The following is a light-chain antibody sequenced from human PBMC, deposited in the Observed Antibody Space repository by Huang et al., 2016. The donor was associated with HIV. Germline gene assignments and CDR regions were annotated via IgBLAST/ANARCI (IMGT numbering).Light chain of an antibody. Sequence: DIQMTQSPSSLSASVGDRVTITCQASQDIRIYLNWYQQRPGKAPKVLSYDASNLETGLPSRFSGSGSGTDFTLIISSRQPEDIATYYCQQYDKYPFAFGPGTKVDIK. J-gene: IGKJ3*01. CDR3: QQYDKYPFA. V-gene: IGKV1-33*01. CDR2: DAS. CDR1: QDIRIY.